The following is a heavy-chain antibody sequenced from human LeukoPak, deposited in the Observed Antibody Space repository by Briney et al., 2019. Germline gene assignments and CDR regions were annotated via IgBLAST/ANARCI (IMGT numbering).Heavy chain of an antibody. Sequence: SETLSLTCTVSGGSISSGSYYWSWIRQPAGKGLEWIGRIYTSGSTNYNPSLKSRVTISVDTSKNQFSLKLSSVTAADTAVYYCARTRAGYCSSTSCPYYYYMDVWGKGTTVTVSS. J-gene: IGHJ6*03. V-gene: IGHV4-61*02. D-gene: IGHD2-2*01. CDR2: IYTSGST. CDR3: ARTRAGYCSSTSCPYYYYMDV. CDR1: GGSISSGSYY.